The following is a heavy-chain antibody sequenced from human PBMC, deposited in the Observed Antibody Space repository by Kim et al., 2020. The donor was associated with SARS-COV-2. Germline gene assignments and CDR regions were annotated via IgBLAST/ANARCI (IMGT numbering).Heavy chain of an antibody. CDR1: GYTFTSYY. D-gene: IGHD5-18*01. V-gene: IGHV1-46*01. CDR2: INPSGGST. Sequence: ASVKVSCKASGYTFTSYYMHWVRQAPGQGLEWMGIINPSGGSTSYAQKFQGRVTMTRDTSTSTVYMELSSLRSEDMAVYYCARDQLGDTAMVSFMYYYYGMDVWGQGTTVTVSS. CDR3: ARDQLGDTAMVSFMYYYYGMDV. J-gene: IGHJ6*02.